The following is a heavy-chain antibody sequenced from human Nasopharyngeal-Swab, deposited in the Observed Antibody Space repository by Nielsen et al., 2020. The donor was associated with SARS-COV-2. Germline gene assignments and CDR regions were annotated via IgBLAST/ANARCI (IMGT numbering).Heavy chain of an antibody. D-gene: IGHD2-2*01. J-gene: IGHJ4*02. CDR2: ISGIGDRT. V-gene: IGHV3-23*01. CDR1: RFTFTTYA. Sequence: GESLKISCTASRFTFTTYAMSWVRQAPGKGLEWVSAISGIGDRTYYADSVQGRFTISRDNSKNTLYLQMNSLRAEDTAVYYCAKRLSCTSTSCYAFDYWGQGTLVTVSS. CDR3: AKRLSCTSTSCYAFDY.